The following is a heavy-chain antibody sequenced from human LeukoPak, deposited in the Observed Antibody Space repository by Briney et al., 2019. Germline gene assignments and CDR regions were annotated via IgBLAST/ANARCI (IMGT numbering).Heavy chain of an antibody. J-gene: IGHJ6*03. D-gene: IGHD2-2*01. V-gene: IGHV1-69*05. Sequence: GASVKVSCKASGGTFSSYAISWVRQAPGQGLEWMGGIIPIFGTANYAQKFQGRVTITTDESTSTAYMELSSLRSEDTAVYYCARATKYCSSTSCLDYYYYYMAVWGKGTTVTVSS. CDR1: GGTFSSYA. CDR3: ARATKYCSSTSCLDYYYYYMAV. CDR2: IIPIFGTA.